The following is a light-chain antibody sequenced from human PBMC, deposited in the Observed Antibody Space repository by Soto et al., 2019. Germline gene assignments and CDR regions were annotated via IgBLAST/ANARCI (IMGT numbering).Light chain of an antibody. Sequence: QSVLTQPPSVSGAPGQRVTISCTGSSSNIGAGYDVHWYQQLPGTAPKLLIYGNSNRPSGVPDRFSGSKSGTSASLAITGLQAEDEADYCCQSYDSSLIYVFGTGTKLTVL. CDR1: SSNIGAGYD. V-gene: IGLV1-40*01. J-gene: IGLJ1*01. CDR2: GNS. CDR3: QSYDSSLIYV.